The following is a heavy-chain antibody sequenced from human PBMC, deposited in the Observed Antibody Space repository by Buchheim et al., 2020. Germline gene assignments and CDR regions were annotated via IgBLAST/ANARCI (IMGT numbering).Heavy chain of an antibody. Sequence: QLQLQESGPGLVKPSETLSLTCTVSGGSISSSSYYWGWIRQPPGKGLEWIGSIYYSGSTYYNPSLKSRVTISVATSKNQLSLKLSSVTAADTAVYYCARAHSSSWYHFDYWGQGTL. CDR3: ARAHSSSWYHFDY. D-gene: IGHD6-13*01. V-gene: IGHV4-39*07. CDR1: GGSISSSSYY. J-gene: IGHJ4*02. CDR2: IYYSGST.